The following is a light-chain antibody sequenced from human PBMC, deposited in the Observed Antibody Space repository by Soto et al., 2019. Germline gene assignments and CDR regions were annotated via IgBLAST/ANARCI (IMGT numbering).Light chain of an antibody. CDR3: AVWDDSLNGPV. CDR1: SSNIGSNT. V-gene: IGLV1-44*01. Sequence: QSVLTQPPSASGTPGQRVTISCSGSSSNIGSNTVNWYHHLPGTAPKILIYNNDQRPSGVPDRFSGSKSGTSASLAISGLQSEDEADYYCAVWDDSLNGPVFGGGTKVTVL. J-gene: IGLJ3*02. CDR2: NND.